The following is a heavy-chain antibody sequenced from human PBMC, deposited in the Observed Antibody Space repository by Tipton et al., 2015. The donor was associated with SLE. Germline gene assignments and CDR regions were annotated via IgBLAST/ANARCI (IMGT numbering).Heavy chain of an antibody. CDR2: IYTSGST. CDR3: AHRVPADY. V-gene: IGHV4-61*02. D-gene: IGHD2-2*01. CDR1: GGSISSGSYS. J-gene: IGHJ4*02. Sequence: TLSLTCTVSGGSISSGSYSWTWIRQPAGKGLEWIGRIYTSGSTNYNPSLKSRVTISVDTSKNQFSLKLSSVTAADTAVHYCAHRVPADYWGQGTLVTVSS.